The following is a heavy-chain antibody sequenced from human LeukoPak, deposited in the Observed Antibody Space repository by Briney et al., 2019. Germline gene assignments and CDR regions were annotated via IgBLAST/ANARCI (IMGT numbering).Heavy chain of an antibody. CDR3: ARGSGRVVGGFAFDY. Sequence: PSETLSLTCAVSGGSISTYYWTWIRQPPGKGLEWIGYIYYSGGPNYNPSLNSQVTISIDTSKNQFSLKLSSVTAADTAVYYCARGSGRVVGGFAFDYWGQGTLVTVSS. J-gene: IGHJ4*02. D-gene: IGHD2-15*01. CDR1: GGSISTYY. CDR2: IYYSGGP. V-gene: IGHV4-59*01.